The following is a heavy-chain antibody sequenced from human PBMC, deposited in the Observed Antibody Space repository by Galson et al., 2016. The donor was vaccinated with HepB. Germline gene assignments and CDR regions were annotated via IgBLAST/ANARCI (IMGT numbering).Heavy chain of an antibody. V-gene: IGHV5-51*01. CDR3: ARRRDGMDV. CDR2: MYPDDSDT. CDR1: GYTFTDYW. Sequence: QSGAEVKKPGESLKISCQGSGYTFTDYWIGWVRQMPGKGLEWMGIMYPDDSDTRYSPSFQGQVTFSADKSLSTASLQWSSLKASDTAMYYCARRRDGMDVWGQGTTVIVSS. J-gene: IGHJ6*01.